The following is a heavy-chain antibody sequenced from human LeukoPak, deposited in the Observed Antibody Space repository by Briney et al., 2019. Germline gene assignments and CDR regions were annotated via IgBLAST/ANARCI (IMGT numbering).Heavy chain of an antibody. J-gene: IGHJ3*02. CDR3: AKDSFCSITSCKGDAFDI. Sequence: GGSLRLSCAASGFTFSRYVMNWVRQAPGKGLEWVSAISGSGGSTYYADSVKGRFTISRDNSKNTLYLQMNSLRAEDAAVYYCAKDSFCSITSCKGDAFDIWGQGTMVTVSS. V-gene: IGHV3-23*01. D-gene: IGHD2-2*01. CDR2: ISGSGGST. CDR1: GFTFSRYV.